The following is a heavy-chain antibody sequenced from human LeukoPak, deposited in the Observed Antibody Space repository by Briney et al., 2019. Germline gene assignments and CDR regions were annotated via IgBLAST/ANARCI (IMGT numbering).Heavy chain of an antibody. Sequence: GGSPRPSSSPSGFTSTTSAIHWVRPAPGKWLECVSSISSNGGSTYYAGSVKGRFTISRDNSKNTLSLPMSSLRPEDTAVYYCVKLPYSDTSAYYVDYWGQGTLVTVSS. V-gene: IGHV3-64D*06. CDR2: ISSNGGST. J-gene: IGHJ4*02. D-gene: IGHD3-22*01. CDR1: GFTSTTSA. CDR3: VKLPYSDTSAYYVDY.